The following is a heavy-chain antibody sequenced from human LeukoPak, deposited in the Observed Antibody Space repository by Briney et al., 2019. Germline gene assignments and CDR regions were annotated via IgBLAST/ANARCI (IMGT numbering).Heavy chain of an antibody. CDR1: GGSFSGYY. D-gene: IGHD2/OR15-2a*01. CDR3: ARRVTTFRIQGGYFDY. V-gene: IGHV4-34*01. CDR2: INHSGST. Sequence: SETLSLTCAVYGGSFSGYYWSWIRQPPGKGLEWIGEINHSGSTNYNPSLKSRVTISVDTSKNQFSLKLSSVTAADTAVYYCARRVTTFRIQGGYFDYWGQGTLVTVSS. J-gene: IGHJ4*02.